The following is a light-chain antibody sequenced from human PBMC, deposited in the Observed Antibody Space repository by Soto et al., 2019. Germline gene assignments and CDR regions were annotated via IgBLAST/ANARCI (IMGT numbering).Light chain of an antibody. CDR2: GVY. CDR3: QEYPSWPPRT. V-gene: IGKV3-15*01. CDR1: QSVSSN. J-gene: IGKJ5*01. Sequence: VSGERGDIGSRRASQSVSSNLAWYQQKPGQAPRLLIYGVYTRATGIPARFSGSGSGTAFTLIISRLQSEDFAVYHCQEYPSWPPRTCGEGTRLEI.